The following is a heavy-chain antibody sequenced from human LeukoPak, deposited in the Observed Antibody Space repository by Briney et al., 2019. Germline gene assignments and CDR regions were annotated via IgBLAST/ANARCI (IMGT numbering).Heavy chain of an antibody. J-gene: IGHJ5*02. D-gene: IGHD3-22*01. CDR1: GGSISSSSYY. V-gene: IGHV4-39*01. CDR2: IYYSGST. Sequence: SETLSLTCTVSGGSISSSSYYWGWIRHPPGKGLEWIGSIYYSGSTYYNPSPKSRVTISVDTSKNQFSLKLSSVTAADTAVYYCASLRYYYDSSGYEFDPWGQGTLVTVSS. CDR3: ASLRYYYDSSGYEFDP.